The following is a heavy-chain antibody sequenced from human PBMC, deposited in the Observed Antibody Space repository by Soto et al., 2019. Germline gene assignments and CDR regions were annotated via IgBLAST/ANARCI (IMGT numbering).Heavy chain of an antibody. CDR1: GYTFTSYG. CDR3: ARGGVQLWLGDNRFDP. Sequence: AAVKVSCKASGYTFTSYGISWVRQAPGQGLEWMGWISAYNCNTNYAQKLQGRVTMTTDTSTSTAYMELRSLRSDDTAVYYCARGGVQLWLGDNRFDPWGQGTLVTLSS. J-gene: IGHJ5*02. D-gene: IGHD5-18*01. V-gene: IGHV1-18*04. CDR2: ISAYNCNT.